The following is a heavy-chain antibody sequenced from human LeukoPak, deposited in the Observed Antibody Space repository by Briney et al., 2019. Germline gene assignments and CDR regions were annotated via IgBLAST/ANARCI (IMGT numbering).Heavy chain of an antibody. CDR1: GFTFSNYW. V-gene: IGHV3-7*01. CDR2: IKQDGSEI. J-gene: IGHJ6*02. CDR3: ARGVNRPNYYYYGMDV. Sequence: GGSLRLSCVASGFTFSNYWMSWVRQAPGKGLEWVANIKQDGSEIYYVGSVKGRFTISRDNAKTSLYLQMNSLRAEDTAMYYCARGVNRPNYYYYGMDVWGQGTTVTVSS. D-gene: IGHD4-11*01.